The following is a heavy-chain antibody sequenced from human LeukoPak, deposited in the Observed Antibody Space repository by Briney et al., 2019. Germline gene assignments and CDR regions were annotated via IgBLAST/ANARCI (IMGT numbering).Heavy chain of an antibody. CDR3: ARRLTQYDCFDP. J-gene: IGHJ5*02. V-gene: IGHV3-30*03. D-gene: IGHD2-2*01. CDR2: ISSDGNSK. Sequence: GGSLRLSCAASGFTFSSHGVHWVRQAPGKGLEWVAVISSDGNSKYYGDSVKGRFTIYRDNSKNTVDLQMSSLRADDTAVYYCARRLTQYDCFDPWGQGILVTVSS. CDR1: GFTFSSHG.